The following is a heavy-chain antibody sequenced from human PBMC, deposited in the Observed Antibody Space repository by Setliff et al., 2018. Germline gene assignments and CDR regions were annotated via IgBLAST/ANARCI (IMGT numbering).Heavy chain of an antibody. CDR2: LYDDDSE. CDR1: GFTVSAND. J-gene: IGHJ4*02. CDR3: ARENYYVSSGYYYGVDY. D-gene: IGHD3-22*01. Sequence: GGSLRLSCAASGFTVSANDMSWVRQAPGKGLEWVSLLYDDDSELYADSVRGRCTISRDNAKNTLYQQMSSLRAEDTAVYYWARENYYVSSGYYYGVDYWGQGTLVTVSS. V-gene: IGHV3-53*01.